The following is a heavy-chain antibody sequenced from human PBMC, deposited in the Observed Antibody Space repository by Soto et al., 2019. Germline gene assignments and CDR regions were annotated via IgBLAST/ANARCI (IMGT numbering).Heavy chain of an antibody. D-gene: IGHD3-3*01. J-gene: IGHJ3*02. CDR3: TTDPRAHCDFWSGAFDI. Sequence: GGSLRLSCAASGFTFSNAWMSWVRQAPGKGLEWVGRIKSKTDGVSTDYAAPVKGRFTISRDDSKNTLYLQMNSLKTEDTAVYYCTTDPRAHCDFWSGAFDIWGQGTMVTVSS. V-gene: IGHV3-15*01. CDR1: GFTFSNAW. CDR2: IKSKTDGVST.